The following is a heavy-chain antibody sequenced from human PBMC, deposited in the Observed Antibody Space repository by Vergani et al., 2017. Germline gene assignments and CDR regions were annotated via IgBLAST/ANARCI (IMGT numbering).Heavy chain of an antibody. Sequence: QVHLVESGGGVVQPGRSLRLSCVVSGFTSSYYGMHWVRQAPGKGLEWVAGISYDGTQKYYADSVKGRFTISRDNSKSTLYLQMNSLRTEDTAVYYCATKSCSTPGCQMGYFREWGEGTMVTVSS. D-gene: IGHD2-2*01. V-gene: IGHV3-30*03. CDR1: GFTSSYYG. CDR3: ATKSCSTPGCQMGYFRE. J-gene: IGHJ4*02. CDR2: ISYDGTQK.